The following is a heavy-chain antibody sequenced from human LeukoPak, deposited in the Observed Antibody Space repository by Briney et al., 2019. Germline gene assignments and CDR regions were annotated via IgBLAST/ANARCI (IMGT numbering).Heavy chain of an antibody. CDR1: GGSISSSSYY. J-gene: IGHJ6*03. CDR2: IYYSGST. CDR3: AQLSGYTYSGYGPTYYYYYYMDD. D-gene: IGHD5-12*01. Sequence: SETLSLTRTISGGSISSSSYYWGWIRQPPGKGLEWIGSIYYSGSTYYNPSLKSRVTISVDTSKNQFSLKLSSVTAADSAVYYCAQLSGYTYSGYGPTYYYYYYMDDWGKGTTVTVSS. V-gene: IGHV4-39*01.